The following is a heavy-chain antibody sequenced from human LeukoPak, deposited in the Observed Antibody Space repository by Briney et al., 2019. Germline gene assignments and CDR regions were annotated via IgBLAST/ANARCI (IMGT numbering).Heavy chain of an antibody. CDR3: AKGRGPAATHPDY. Sequence: GGSLRLSCAASGFTFSSYAMTWVRQAPGKGLDWVSAIFGSGATYYADSVRGRLTISRDNSKNTLYLQMNNLRAEDTALYYCAKGRGPAATHPDYWGQGTLVTVSS. CDR1: GFTFSSYA. CDR2: IFGSGAT. D-gene: IGHD6-25*01. V-gene: IGHV3-23*01. J-gene: IGHJ4*02.